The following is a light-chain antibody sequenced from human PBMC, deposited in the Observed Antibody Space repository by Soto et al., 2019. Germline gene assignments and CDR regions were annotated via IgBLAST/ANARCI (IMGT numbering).Light chain of an antibody. CDR3: QQYGSSPGLFT. V-gene: IGKV3-20*01. CDR1: QSVSNNY. J-gene: IGKJ3*01. Sequence: IVLTQSPGSLSLSPGERATLSCRASQSVSNNYLAWYQQKPGQAPRLLVYGASSRATGIPDRFSCSGSGTDFTLTISRLEPEDFAVYFCQQYGSSPGLFTFGPGTKVDIK. CDR2: GAS.